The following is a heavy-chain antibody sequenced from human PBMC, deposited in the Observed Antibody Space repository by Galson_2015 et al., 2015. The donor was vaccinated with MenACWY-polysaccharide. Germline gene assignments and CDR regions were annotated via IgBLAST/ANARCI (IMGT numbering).Heavy chain of an antibody. Sequence: SLRLSCAASGFTFSRYWMHWVRQAPGKGLVWVSRINSDGRSTSYADSVKGRFTISRDNAKNTLYLQMNSPRAEDTAVYYCGKVDCNGFHCYSIADWGQGTRVSVSS. CDR2: INSDGRST. D-gene: IGHD2-15*01. CDR3: GKVDCNGFHCYSIAD. J-gene: IGHJ4*02. CDR1: GFTFSRYW. V-gene: IGHV3-74*01.